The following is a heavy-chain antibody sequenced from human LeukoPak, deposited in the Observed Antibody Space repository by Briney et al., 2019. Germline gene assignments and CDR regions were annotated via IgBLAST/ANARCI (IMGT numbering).Heavy chain of an antibody. CDR1: GYTFTGYY. D-gene: IGHD2-2*02. V-gene: IGHV1-2*02. J-gene: IGHJ6*03. CDR3: ARDGLPCSSTSCYTRERSPYYYYMDV. Sequence: GASVKVSCKASGYTFTGYYMHWVRQAPGQGLEWMGWINPNSGGTNYAQKFQGRVTMTRDTSISTAYMELSRLRSDDTAVYYCARDGLPCSSTSCYTRERSPYYYYMDVWGKGTTVTVSS. CDR2: INPNSGGT.